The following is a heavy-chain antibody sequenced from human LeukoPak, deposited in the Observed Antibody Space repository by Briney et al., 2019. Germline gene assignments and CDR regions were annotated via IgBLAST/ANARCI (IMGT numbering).Heavy chain of an antibody. CDR1: GFTFSSYS. CDR2: ISGSGGST. J-gene: IGHJ4*02. CDR3: AKNPRTDQGY. V-gene: IGHV3-23*01. Sequence: GGSLRLSCAASGFTFSSYSMNWVRQAPGKGLEWVSAISGSGGSTYYADSVKGRFTISRDNSKDTLYLQMNSLRAEDTAVYYCAKNPRTDQGYWGQGTLVSVSS.